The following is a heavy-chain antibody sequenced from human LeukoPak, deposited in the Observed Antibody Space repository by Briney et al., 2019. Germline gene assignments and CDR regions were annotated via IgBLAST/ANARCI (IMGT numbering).Heavy chain of an antibody. D-gene: IGHD2-15*01. CDR1: GGSISSSSHY. J-gene: IGHJ4*02. Sequence: SETLSLTCTVSGGSISSSSHYWSWIRQPPGKGLEWIGYIYYSGSTYYNPSLKSRVTISVDTSKNQFSLKLSSVTAADTAVYYCARAPRLLPGGGYFDYWGQGTLVTVSS. V-gene: IGHV4-30-4*08. CDR2: IYYSGST. CDR3: ARAPRLLPGGGYFDY.